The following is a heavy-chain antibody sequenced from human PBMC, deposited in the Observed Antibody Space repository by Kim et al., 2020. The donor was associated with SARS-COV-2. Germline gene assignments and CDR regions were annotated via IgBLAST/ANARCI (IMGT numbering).Heavy chain of an antibody. CDR2: IFYTGST. Sequence: SETLSLTCTVSGGSISGRDYYWGWIRQPPGKGLEWIGSIFYTGSTHYSPSLKSRVTMSVDTSQNQFSLKVTSVTAADTAVCYCARGRPSSFFDYWGQGA. D-gene: IGHD3-10*01. J-gene: IGHJ4*02. V-gene: IGHV4-39*01. CDR3: ARGRPSSFFDY. CDR1: GGSISGRDYY.